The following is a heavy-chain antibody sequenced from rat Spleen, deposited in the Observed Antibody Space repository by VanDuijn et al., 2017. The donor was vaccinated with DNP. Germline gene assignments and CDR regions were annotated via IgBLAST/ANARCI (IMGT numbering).Heavy chain of an antibody. V-gene: IGHV2-41*01. CDR2: IWNTGGT. Sequence: QVQLKESGPGLGQPSQTLSLTCIVTGFSLTSDHVHWFRQPPGKGLEWLGVIWNTGGTRYNSVFQSRFSIGKYTSKIQVFLKMNSLQTESTAIYFCTRDYYRSSFVYWSQGTLVTVSS. D-gene: IGHD1-2*01. CDR1: GFSLTSDH. J-gene: IGHJ3*01. CDR3: TRDYYRSSFVY.